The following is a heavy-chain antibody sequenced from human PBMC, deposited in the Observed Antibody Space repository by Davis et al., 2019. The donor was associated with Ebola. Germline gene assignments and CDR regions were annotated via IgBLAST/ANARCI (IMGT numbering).Heavy chain of an antibody. D-gene: IGHD1-20*01. J-gene: IGHJ4*02. Sequence: GESLKISCAASGFTFSSYSMNWVRQAPGKGLEWVSYISSSSSTIYYADSVKGRFTISRDNSKNTLYLQMNSLRAEDTAVYYCAKSWVGASHNWDYWGQGTLVTVSS. CDR3: AKSWVGASHNWDY. CDR1: GFTFSSYS. CDR2: ISSSSSTI. V-gene: IGHV3-48*01.